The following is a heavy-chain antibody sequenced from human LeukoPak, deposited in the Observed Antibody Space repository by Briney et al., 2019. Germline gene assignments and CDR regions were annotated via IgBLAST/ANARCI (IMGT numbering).Heavy chain of an antibody. J-gene: IGHJ3*01. Sequence: ASVTVSCKASGYTFTRYYIHWLRQAPGQGIGWMGWIDSNTGGTNFAQKFQGRITMTRDTSINTVYMELNRLRSDDTAVYYCTKNQYSGTIITPLDPFDVWGQGTMVTVSS. CDR2: IDSNTGGT. V-gene: IGHV1-2*02. CDR3: TKNQYSGTIITPLDPFDV. D-gene: IGHD3-10*01. CDR1: GYTFTRYY.